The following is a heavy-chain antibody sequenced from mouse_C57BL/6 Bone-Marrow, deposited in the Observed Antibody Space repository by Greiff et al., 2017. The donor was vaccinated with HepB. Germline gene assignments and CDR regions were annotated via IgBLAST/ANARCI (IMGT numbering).Heavy chain of an antibody. CDR1: GFTFSDYG. CDR3: ARYSIYGGYYAMDY. Sequence: EVQRVESGGGLVKPGGSLKLSCAASGFTFSDYGMHWVRQAPEKGLEWVAYISSGSSTIYYADTVKGRFTISRDNAKNTLFLQMTSLRSEDTAMYYCARYSIYGGYYAMDYWGQGTSVTVSS. J-gene: IGHJ4*01. CDR2: ISSGSSTI. D-gene: IGHD1-1*01. V-gene: IGHV5-17*01.